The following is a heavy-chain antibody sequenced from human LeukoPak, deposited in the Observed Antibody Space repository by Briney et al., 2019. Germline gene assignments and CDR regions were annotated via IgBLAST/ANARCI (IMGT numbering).Heavy chain of an antibody. CDR2: INHSGST. J-gene: IGHJ6*03. V-gene: IGHV4-34*01. Sequence: SETLSLTCAVYGGSFSGYYWSWIRQPPGKGLEWIGEINHSGSTNYSPSLKSRVTISVDTSKNQFSLKLSSVTAADTAVYYCARGGVVVQYYYYMDVWGKGTTVTVSS. CDR1: GGSFSGYY. CDR3: ARGGVVVQYYYYMDV. D-gene: IGHD2-15*01.